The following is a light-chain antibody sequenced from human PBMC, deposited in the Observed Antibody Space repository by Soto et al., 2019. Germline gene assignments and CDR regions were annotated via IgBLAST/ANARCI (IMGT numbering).Light chain of an antibody. Sequence: QSALTQPASVSGSPGQSITLSCTGTSSDIGGYDYVSWYQRHPGKAPKLIIYDVNNRPSGVSNRLSGSKSGNTASRTISGLQAEDEAHYYCTSYASGSSHVVFGGGTKLTVL. CDR1: SSDIGGYDY. CDR3: TSYASGSSHVV. J-gene: IGLJ2*01. V-gene: IGLV2-14*01. CDR2: DVN.